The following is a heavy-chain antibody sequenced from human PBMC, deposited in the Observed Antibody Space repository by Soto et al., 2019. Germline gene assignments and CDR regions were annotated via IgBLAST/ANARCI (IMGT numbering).Heavy chain of an antibody. V-gene: IGHV1-3*01. D-gene: IGHD3-10*01. CDR1: GYTFTSYA. CDR2: INAGNGNT. CDR3: ASSHISMVRGLNFDP. Sequence: ASVKVSCKASGYTFTSYAMHWVRQAPRQRLEWMGWINAGNGNTKYSQKFQGRVTITRDTSASTAYMELSSLRSEDTAVYYCASSHISMVRGLNFDPWGQRTLVTVSS. J-gene: IGHJ5*02.